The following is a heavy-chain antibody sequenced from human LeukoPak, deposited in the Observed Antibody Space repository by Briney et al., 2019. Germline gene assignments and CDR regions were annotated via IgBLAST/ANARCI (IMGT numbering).Heavy chain of an antibody. Sequence: PSETLSLTCTVSGGSFTSGAYYWGWVRQHPGKGLEWIGYIYYSGTTYYNPSLKSRVTISVDKSKNQFSLKLSSVTAADTAVYYCARVSFPPTYYYFWSGYYTGFMDVWGQGTTVTVSS. CDR2: IYYSGTT. CDR3: ARVSFPPTYYYFWSGYYTGFMDV. J-gene: IGHJ6*02. V-gene: IGHV4-61*05. D-gene: IGHD3-3*01. CDR1: GGSFTSGAYY.